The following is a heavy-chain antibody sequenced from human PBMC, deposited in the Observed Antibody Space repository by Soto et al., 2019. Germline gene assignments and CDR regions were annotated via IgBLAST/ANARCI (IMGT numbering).Heavy chain of an antibody. CDR3: ARQDYSSGYDY. D-gene: IGHD6-19*01. CDR1: GGSISSYY. V-gene: IGHV4-59*08. CDR2: IYYSGST. J-gene: IGHJ4*02. Sequence: TSETLSLTCTVSGGSISSYYWSWLRQPPGKGLEWIGYIYYSGSTNYNPSLKSRVTISVDTSKNQFSLKLSSVTAADTAVYYCARQDYSSGYDYWGQGTLVTVSS.